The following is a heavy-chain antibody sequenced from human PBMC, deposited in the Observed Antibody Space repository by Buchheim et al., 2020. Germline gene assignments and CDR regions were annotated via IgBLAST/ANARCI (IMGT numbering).Heavy chain of an antibody. Sequence: QVQLRESGPGLVKPSETLSLTCTVSGGSISGYYWNWIRQPPGKGLEWIGYVFSTGSTNYNSSLKSRLRISIDTSKNQFSLQLTSVTAADTAVYYCARRGQWLEYDYWGQGAL. CDR1: GGSISGYY. J-gene: IGHJ4*02. CDR2: VFSTGST. D-gene: IGHD6-19*01. V-gene: IGHV4-59*01. CDR3: ARRGQWLEYDY.